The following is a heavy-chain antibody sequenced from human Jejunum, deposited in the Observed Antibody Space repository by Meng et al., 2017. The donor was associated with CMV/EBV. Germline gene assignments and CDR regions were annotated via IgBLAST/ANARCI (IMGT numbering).Heavy chain of an antibody. CDR1: GLNMKNVW. CDR3: WTGYYYLDY. V-gene: IGHV3-15*01. D-gene: IGHD3/OR15-3a*01. CDR2: TKSETDGGTT. J-gene: IGHJ4*02. Sequence: EVQLVQSGGGLVKSGGSLRVSCAGSGLNMKNVWISWVRQAPGKGLEWVGRTKSETDGGTTEFAAALKGRFTVSRDDSKNTLYLQMNCLKREDSAVYYCWTGYYYLDYWGQGALVTVSS.